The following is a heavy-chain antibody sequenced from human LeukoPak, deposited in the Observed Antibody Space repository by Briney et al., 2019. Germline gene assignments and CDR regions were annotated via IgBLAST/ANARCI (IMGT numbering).Heavy chain of an antibody. CDR3: ARDLWFGELLLDY. J-gene: IGHJ4*02. V-gene: IGHV3-48*02. CDR2: ISSSSSTI. Sequence: GGSLRLSCAASGFTFSSYSMNWVRQAPGKGLEWVAYISSSSSTIYYADSVKGRFTISRHNAKNSLYLQMNSLRDEDTAVYYCARDLWFGELLLDYWGQGTLVTVSS. D-gene: IGHD3-10*01. CDR1: GFTFSSYS.